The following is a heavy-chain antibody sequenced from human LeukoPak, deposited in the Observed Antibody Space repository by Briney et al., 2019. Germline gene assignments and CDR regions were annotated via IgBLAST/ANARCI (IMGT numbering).Heavy chain of an antibody. CDR3: ARGDKQLVFKRRKGGFDP. CDR2: ISSSSSYI. CDR1: GFTFSSYS. D-gene: IGHD6-13*01. V-gene: IGHV3-21*01. J-gene: IGHJ5*02. Sequence: GGSLRLSCAASGFTFSSYSMNWVRQAPGKGLEWVSSISSSSSYIYYADSVKGRFTISSDNAKNSLYLQMNSLRAEDTAVYYCARGDKQLVFKRRKGGFDPWGQGTLVTVSS.